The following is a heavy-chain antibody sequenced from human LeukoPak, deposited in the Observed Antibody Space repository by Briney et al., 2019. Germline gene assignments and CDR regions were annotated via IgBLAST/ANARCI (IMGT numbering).Heavy chain of an antibody. J-gene: IGHJ4*02. V-gene: IGHV4-31*01. D-gene: IGHD6-6*01. CDR1: GGSISSGGYY. Sequence: SETLSLTCTVSGGSISSGGYYWSWIRQHPGKGLEWIGYIYYSGSTYYNPSLKSQVTISVDTSKNQFSLKLSSVTAADTAVYYCAREGGYSSSSPVGGDYWGQGTLVTVSS. CDR2: IYYSGST. CDR3: AREGGYSSSSPVGGDY.